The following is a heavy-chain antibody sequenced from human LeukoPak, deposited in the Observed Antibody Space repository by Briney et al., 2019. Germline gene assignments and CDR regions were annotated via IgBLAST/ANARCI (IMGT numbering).Heavy chain of an antibody. V-gene: IGHV4-39*01. J-gene: IGHJ4*02. CDR3: ARRVSSTSWFDY. D-gene: IGHD2-2*01. CDR1: GGSISSSSCY. Sequence: PSETLSLTCTVSGGSISSSSCYWVWIRQPPGKGLEWIGNMHYSGSTYYNPSLKSRVTISVDTSKNQFSLKLSSVTAADTAVYYCARRVSSTSWFDYWGQGTLVTVSS. CDR2: MHYSGST.